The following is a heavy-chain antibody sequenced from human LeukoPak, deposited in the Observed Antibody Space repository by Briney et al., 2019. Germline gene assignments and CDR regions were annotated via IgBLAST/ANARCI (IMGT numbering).Heavy chain of an antibody. Sequence: PGGSLRLSCAASGFTFSSYAMSWVRQAPGKRLEWVSSISSSTSTIHYADSVKGRFTIFRDNAKNSLYLQMNSLRAEDTAVYFCARDYYGDYYFDYWGQGTLVTVSS. CDR2: ISSSTSTI. CDR1: GFTFSSYA. J-gene: IGHJ4*02. D-gene: IGHD4-17*01. CDR3: ARDYYGDYYFDY. V-gene: IGHV3-48*01.